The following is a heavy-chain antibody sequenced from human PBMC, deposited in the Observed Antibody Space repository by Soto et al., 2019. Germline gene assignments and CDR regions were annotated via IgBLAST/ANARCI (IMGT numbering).Heavy chain of an antibody. D-gene: IGHD2-2*01. CDR2: ISSSSSYI. CDR1: GFTFSSYS. V-gene: IGHV3-21*01. J-gene: IGHJ4*02. CDR3: ARGPYCSSTSCYSSLPDY. Sequence: EVQLVESGGGLVKPGGSLRLSCAASGFTFSSYSMNWVRQAPGKGLEWVSSISSSSSYIYYADSVKGRFTISRDNAKNSLYLQMNSLRAEDTAVYYCARGPYCSSTSCYSSLPDYWGQGTLVTVSS.